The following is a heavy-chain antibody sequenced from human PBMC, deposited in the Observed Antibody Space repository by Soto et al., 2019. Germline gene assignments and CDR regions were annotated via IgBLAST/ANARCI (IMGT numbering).Heavy chain of an antibody. Sequence: QVQLVQSGAEVKKPGASVKVSCKASGYTFTSYGISWVRQAPGQGLEWMGWISAYTGNTNYAQKLQGRVTMTTDTSTSPAYMELRSLRSDDTAVYYCARVVNVVALGYYFDYWGQGTLVTVSS. J-gene: IGHJ4*02. D-gene: IGHD2-15*01. V-gene: IGHV1-18*01. CDR3: ARVVNVVALGYYFDY. CDR1: GYTFTSYG. CDR2: ISAYTGNT.